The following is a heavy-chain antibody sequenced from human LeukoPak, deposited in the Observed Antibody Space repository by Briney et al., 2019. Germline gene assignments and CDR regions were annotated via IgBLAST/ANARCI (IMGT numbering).Heavy chain of an antibody. CDR3: ARAGPSSSWHQFDY. D-gene: IGHD6-13*01. J-gene: IGHJ4*02. V-gene: IGHV3-66*01. CDR1: GGSFSGYY. CDR2: IYSGGRT. Sequence: ETLSLTCVVYGGSFSGYYWSWVRQAPGKGLEWVSVIYSGGRTYYADSVKGRFTISRDNSKNTLYLQMNSLRAEETAVYYCARAGPSSSWHQFDYWGQGTLVTVSS.